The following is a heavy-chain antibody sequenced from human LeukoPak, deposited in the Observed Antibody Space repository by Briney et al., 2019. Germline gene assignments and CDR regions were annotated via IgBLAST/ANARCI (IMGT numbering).Heavy chain of an antibody. Sequence: SETLTLTCTVSGDSISNYHWSWIRQPAGKGLEWVGRIYSSGNTIYNPSLKSRVTMSVDTSKNQFSLKLSSVTAADTAVYYCARDLMSRDYYGSGLNWFDPWGQGTLVTVSS. J-gene: IGHJ5*02. D-gene: IGHD3-10*01. CDR3: ARDLMSRDYYGSGLNWFDP. CDR1: GDSISNYH. CDR2: IYSSGNT. V-gene: IGHV4-4*07.